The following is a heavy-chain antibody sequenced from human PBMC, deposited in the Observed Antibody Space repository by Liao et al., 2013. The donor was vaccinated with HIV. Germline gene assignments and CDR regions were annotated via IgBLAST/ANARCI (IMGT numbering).Heavy chain of an antibody. Sequence: QVQLQESGPGLVKPSETLSLTCTASGGSISSYYWSWIRQPAGMGLEWIGRIYASGGTNYNPSLKSRVTMSVDTSKNQFSLKLSSVTAADTAVYYCARDAYFDWDNWFDPWGQGTLVTVSS. J-gene: IGHJ5*02. CDR1: GGSISSYY. CDR2: IYASGGT. D-gene: IGHD3-9*01. CDR3: ARDAYFDWDNWFDP. V-gene: IGHV4-4*07.